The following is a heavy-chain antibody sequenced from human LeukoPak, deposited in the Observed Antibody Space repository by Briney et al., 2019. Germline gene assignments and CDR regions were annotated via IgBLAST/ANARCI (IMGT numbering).Heavy chain of an antibody. D-gene: IGHD2-2*01. J-gene: IGHJ6*02. Sequence: ASVKVSCKASGGTFSSYAISWVRQAPGQGLEWMGGIIPIFGTANYAQKLQGRVTITADESTSTAYMELSSLRSEDTAVYYCARSIDIVVVPTRIFYYYGMDVWGQGTTVTVSS. CDR2: IIPIFGTA. CDR3: ARSIDIVVVPTRIFYYYGMDV. V-gene: IGHV1-69*13. CDR1: GGTFSSYA.